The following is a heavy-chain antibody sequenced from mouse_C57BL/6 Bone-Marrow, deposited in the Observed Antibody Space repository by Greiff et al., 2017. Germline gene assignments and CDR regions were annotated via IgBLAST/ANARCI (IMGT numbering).Heavy chain of an antibody. D-gene: IGHD2-1*01. J-gene: IGHJ4*01. CDR3: TRDTHLLNAMDY. CDR1: GFTFSSYA. CDR2: ISSGGDYI. Sequence: EVKLMESGEGLVKPGGSLKLSCAASGFTFSSYAMSWVRQTPEKRLEWVAYISSGGDYIYYADTVKGRFTISRDNARNTLYLQMSSLKSEDTAMYYCTRDTHLLNAMDYWGQGTSVTVSS. V-gene: IGHV5-9-1*02.